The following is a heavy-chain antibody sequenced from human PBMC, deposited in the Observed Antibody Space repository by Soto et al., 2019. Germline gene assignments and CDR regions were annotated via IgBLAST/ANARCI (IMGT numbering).Heavy chain of an antibody. V-gene: IGHV1-18*04. CDR2: ISAHNGNT. D-gene: IGHD3-3*01. CDR1: GYTFTSYG. CDR3: ARERVVTVPLDY. J-gene: IGHJ4*02. Sequence: VASVKVSCKASGYTFTSYGISWVRQAPGQGLEWMGWISAHNGNTNYAQKLQGRVTMTTDTSTSTAYMELRSLRSDDTAVYYCARERVVTVPLDYWGQGTLVTVSS.